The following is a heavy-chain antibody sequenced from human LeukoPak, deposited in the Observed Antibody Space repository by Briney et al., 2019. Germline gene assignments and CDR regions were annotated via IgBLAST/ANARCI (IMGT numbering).Heavy chain of an antibody. D-gene: IGHD3-10*01. CDR2: ISYNSGNI. CDR1: GFTFDDYN. J-gene: IGHJ5*02. Sequence: GGSLRLSCAASGFTFDDYNMHWARQAPGKGLDWVSGISYNSGNIGYADSVKGRFTVSRDNAKNSLYLQMNSLRAEDTAVYYCARDPGYYGSGSYPNWFDPWGQGTLVTVSS. V-gene: IGHV3-9*01. CDR3: ARDPGYYGSGSYPNWFDP.